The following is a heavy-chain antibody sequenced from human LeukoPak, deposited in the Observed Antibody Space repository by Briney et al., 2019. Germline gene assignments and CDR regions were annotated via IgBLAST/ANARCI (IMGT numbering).Heavy chain of an antibody. D-gene: IGHD2-21*01. CDR3: ARDSNSFPIYFDY. J-gene: IGHJ4*02. Sequence: PGGSLRLSCAASGFTVSDRYMSWVRQAPGEGLEWVSLSYSGGDTCYADSVKGRFTISRDNSKNTLYLQMTSLRAEDTAVYYCARDSNSFPIYFDYWGQGTLVTVSS. CDR1: GFTVSDRY. V-gene: IGHV3-53*01. CDR2: SYSGGDT.